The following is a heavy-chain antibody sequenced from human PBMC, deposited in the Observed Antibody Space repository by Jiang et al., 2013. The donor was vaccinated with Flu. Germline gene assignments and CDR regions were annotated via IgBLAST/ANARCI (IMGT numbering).Heavy chain of an antibody. V-gene: IGHV4-39*01. CDR1: GDSISSSSSS. CDR3: ARRSAATH. Sequence: EYGSGLVKPSETLSLTCTVSGDSISSSSSSWGWIRQPPGKGPEWIGSMSYTGSPYYNPSLKSRVIISVDTSKNRLSLKLTSVTAADAAVYFCARRSAATHWGQGTLVTVSS. CDR2: MSYTGSP. J-gene: IGHJ1*01. D-gene: IGHD6-13*01.